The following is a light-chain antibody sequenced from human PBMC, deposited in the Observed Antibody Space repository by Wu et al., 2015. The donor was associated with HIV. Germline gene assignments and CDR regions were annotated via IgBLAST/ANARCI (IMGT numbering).Light chain of an antibody. Sequence: VMTQSPATLPVSPGERATLSCRASQSVGSSLAWYQQQPGQAPRLLVYGASTRATGIPDRFSGSGSGTEFTLTISRLEPEDFAVYYCQHYVGSPPVTFGGGTKVEIK. V-gene: IGKV3-15*01. CDR2: GAS. J-gene: IGKJ4*01. CDR3: QHYVGSPPVT. CDR1: QSVGSS.